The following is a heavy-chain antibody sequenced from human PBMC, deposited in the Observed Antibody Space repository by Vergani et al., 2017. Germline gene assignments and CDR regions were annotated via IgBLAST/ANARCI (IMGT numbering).Heavy chain of an antibody. CDR2: IIPIFGTA. V-gene: IGHV1-69*13. Sequence: QVQLVQSGAEVKKPGSSVKVSCKASGGTFSSYAISWVRPAPGPGLEWMGRIIPIFGTANDAQKFQGRVTITADESTSTAYMELSSLRSGDTAVYYCASTCYDILTGLAYYYYGMDVWGQGTTVTVSS. D-gene: IGHD3-9*01. J-gene: IGHJ6*02. CDR3: ASTCYDILTGLAYYYYGMDV. CDR1: GGTFSSYA.